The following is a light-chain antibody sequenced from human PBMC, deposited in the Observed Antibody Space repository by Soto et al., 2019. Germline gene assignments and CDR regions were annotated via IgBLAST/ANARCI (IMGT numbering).Light chain of an antibody. CDR2: DAA. CDR1: QSAAGN. CDR3: QQYNNWPPVT. Sequence: EIVLAQAPATLSVSPGERVTLSCRASQSAAGNLAWYQQKPVQAPRLLIYDAATRATGIPGRFSGSGSGTEFTLTISSLQSEDFAVYYCQQYNNWPPVTFGQGTKVDIK. V-gene: IGKV3-15*01. J-gene: IGKJ1*01.